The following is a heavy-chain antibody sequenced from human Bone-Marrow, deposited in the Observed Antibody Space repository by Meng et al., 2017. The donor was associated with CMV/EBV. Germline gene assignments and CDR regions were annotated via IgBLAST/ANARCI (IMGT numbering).Heavy chain of an antibody. D-gene: IGHD2-2*02. J-gene: IGHJ5*02. CDR2: IRYDGSNK. Sequence: FTFSSYGMHWVRQAPGKGVEWVAFIRYDGSNKYYADSVKGRFTISRDNSKNTLYLQMNSLRAEDTAVYYCAKIVKDCSSTSCYNWFDPWGQGTLVTVSS. CDR1: FTFSSYG. CDR3: AKIVKDCSSTSCYNWFDP. V-gene: IGHV3-30*02.